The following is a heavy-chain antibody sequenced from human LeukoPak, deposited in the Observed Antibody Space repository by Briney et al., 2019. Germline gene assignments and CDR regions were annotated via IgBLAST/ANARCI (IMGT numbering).Heavy chain of an antibody. CDR1: GFTFRNCA. J-gene: IGHJ4*02. CDR3: VRPYTSSWYLFDY. V-gene: IGHV3-30*04. CDR2: TSSDGSNE. Sequence: PGRSLRLSCAASGFTFRNCAMHWVRQAPGKGLEWVAVTSSDGSNEYYADSVRGRFSISRDNSKNTVYLQMNSLRAEDTALYYCVRPYTSSWYLFDYWGRGTLVTVSS. D-gene: IGHD6-13*01.